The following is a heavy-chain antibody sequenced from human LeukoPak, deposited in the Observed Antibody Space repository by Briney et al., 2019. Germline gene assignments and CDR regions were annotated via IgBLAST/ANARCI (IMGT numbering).Heavy chain of an antibody. D-gene: IGHD6-6*01. CDR3: ARLHGSSSGRET. Sequence: ASVKVSCKASGGTFSSYAISWVRQAPGQGLEWMGGIIPIFGTANYAQKFQGRVTITTDESTSTAYMELSSLRSEDTAVYYCARLHGSSSGRETWGQGTLVTVSS. CDR1: GGTFSSYA. J-gene: IGHJ5*02. CDR2: IIPIFGTA. V-gene: IGHV1-69*05.